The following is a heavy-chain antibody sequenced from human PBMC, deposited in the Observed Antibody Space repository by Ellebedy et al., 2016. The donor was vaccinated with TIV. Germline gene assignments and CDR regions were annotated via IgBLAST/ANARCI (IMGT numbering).Heavy chain of an antibody. CDR2: ISGSGDTT. CDR1: GFTFSSYA. D-gene: IGHD3-22*01. J-gene: IGHJ4*02. Sequence: GESLKISXAASGFTFSSYAMNWVRQAPGKGLEWVSGISGSGDTTYYADSVEGRFTISRDNSKNTLYLQMNSLRAEDTAVYYCARTPESSGYYYMGGDYFDYWGQGTLVTVS. CDR3: ARTPESSGYYYMGGDYFDY. V-gene: IGHV3-23*01.